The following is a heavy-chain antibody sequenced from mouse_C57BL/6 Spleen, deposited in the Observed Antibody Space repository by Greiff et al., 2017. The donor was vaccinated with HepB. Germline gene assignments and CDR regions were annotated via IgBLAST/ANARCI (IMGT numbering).Heavy chain of an antibody. J-gene: IGHJ2*01. V-gene: IGHV3-6*01. Sequence: DVQLQESGPGLVKPSQSLSLTCSVTGYSITSGYSWHWIRQFPGNKLEWMGYISYDGSNNYNPSLKNRISITRDTSKNQFFLKLNSVSTEDTATYYGARESLQGDFDYWGQGTTLTVAS. CDR3: ARESLQGDFDY. CDR2: ISYDGSN. CDR1: GYSITSGYS.